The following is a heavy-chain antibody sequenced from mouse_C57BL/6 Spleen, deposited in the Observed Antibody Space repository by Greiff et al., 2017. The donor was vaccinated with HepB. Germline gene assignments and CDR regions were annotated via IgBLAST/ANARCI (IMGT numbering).Heavy chain of an antibody. D-gene: IGHD1-1*01. Sequence: QVQLQQPGAELVMPGASVKLSCKASGYTFPSYWMHWVKQRPGQGLEWIGEIDPSDSYTNYNQKFKGKSTLTVDKSSSTAYMQLSSLTSEDSAVYYCARSVLRGGFDYWGQGTTLTVSS. CDR1: GYTFPSYW. CDR2: IDPSDSYT. CDR3: ARSVLRGGFDY. V-gene: IGHV1-69*01. J-gene: IGHJ2*01.